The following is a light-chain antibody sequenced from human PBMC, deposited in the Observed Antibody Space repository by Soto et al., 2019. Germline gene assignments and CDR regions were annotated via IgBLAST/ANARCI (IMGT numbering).Light chain of an antibody. J-gene: IGKJ2*01. V-gene: IGKV3-15*01. Sequence: EIVVTQSPATLSVSPGGRATLSCRASQDVGSKFAWYQQKPDQAPRLLIYGASARATGILDMFIESGSGTEVTLTISRLQSEDFAVYFCQHYENWPLYTVGQGTKVDIK. CDR3: QHYENWPLYT. CDR2: GAS. CDR1: QDVGSK.